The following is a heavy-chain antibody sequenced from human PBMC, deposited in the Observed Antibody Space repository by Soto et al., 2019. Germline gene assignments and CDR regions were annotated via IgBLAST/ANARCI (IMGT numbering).Heavy chain of an antibody. CDR3: ARDIRQWLVPLAADY. CDR2: INAGNGNT. Sequence: ASVKVSCKASGYTFTSYAMHWVRQAPGQRLEWMGWINAGNGNTKYSQKFQGRVTITRDTSASTAYMELSSLRSEDTAVYYCARDIRQWLVPLAADYWGQGTLVTVSS. J-gene: IGHJ4*02. CDR1: GYTFTSYA. V-gene: IGHV1-3*01. D-gene: IGHD6-19*01.